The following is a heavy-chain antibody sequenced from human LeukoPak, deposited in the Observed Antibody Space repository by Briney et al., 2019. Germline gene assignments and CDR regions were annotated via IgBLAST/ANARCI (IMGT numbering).Heavy chain of an antibody. J-gene: IGHJ4*02. CDR1: GFTFSDYY. CDR3: AKGLKLELRD. V-gene: IGHV3-11*01. Sequence: PGGSLRLSCAASGFTFSDYYMSWIRQAPGKGLEWVSYISSSGSSIYYADSVKGRFTISRDNSKNTLYLQMNSLRAEDTAVYYCAKGLKLELRDWGQGTLVTVSS. D-gene: IGHD1-7*01. CDR2: ISSSGSSI.